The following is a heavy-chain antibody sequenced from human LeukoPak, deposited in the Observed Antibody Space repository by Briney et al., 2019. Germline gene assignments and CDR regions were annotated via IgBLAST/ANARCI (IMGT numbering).Heavy chain of an antibody. Sequence: ASVKVSCKASGYTFTSYAMHWVRQAPGQRLEWMGWINAGNGNTKYSQEFQGRVTITRDTSASTAYMELSSLRSEDMAVYYCASHSSGSYSVDYWGQGTLVTVSS. J-gene: IGHJ4*02. CDR2: INAGNGNT. CDR3: ASHSSGSYSVDY. CDR1: GYTFTSYA. D-gene: IGHD1-26*01. V-gene: IGHV1-3*03.